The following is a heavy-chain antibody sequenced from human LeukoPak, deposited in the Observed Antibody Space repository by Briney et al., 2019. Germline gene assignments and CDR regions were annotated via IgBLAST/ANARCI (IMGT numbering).Heavy chain of an antibody. J-gene: IGHJ5*02. CDR3: AAFLWFGELSRNWFDP. Sequence: ESGPTLVKPTQTLTLTCTFSGFSLSTSGVGVGWIRQPPGKALEWLALIYWDDDKRYSPSLKSRLTITKDTSKNQVVLTMTNMDPVDTATYYCAAFLWFGELSRNWFDPWGQGTLVTVSS. V-gene: IGHV2-5*02. CDR2: IYWDDDK. CDR1: GFSLSTSGVG. D-gene: IGHD3-10*01.